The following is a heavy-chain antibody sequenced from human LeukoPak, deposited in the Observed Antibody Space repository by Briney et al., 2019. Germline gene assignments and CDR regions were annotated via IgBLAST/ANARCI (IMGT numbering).Heavy chain of an antibody. CDR3: ARGFYGVNWFDP. V-gene: IGHV4-34*01. D-gene: IGHD4-17*01. J-gene: IGHJ5*02. Sequence: SETLSLTCAVYGGSFSGYYWSWIRQPLGKGLEWIGEINHSGSTNYNPSLKSRVTISVDTSKNQFSLKLSSVPAADTAVYYCARGFYGVNWFDPWGQGTLVTVSS. CDR1: GGSFSGYY. CDR2: INHSGST.